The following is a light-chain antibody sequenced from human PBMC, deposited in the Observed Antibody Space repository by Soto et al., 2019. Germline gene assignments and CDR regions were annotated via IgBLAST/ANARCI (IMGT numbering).Light chain of an antibody. CDR3: QTWGTGIRVV. V-gene: IGLV4-69*01. CDR2: VNSDGSH. CDR1: SGHSSYT. Sequence: QLVLTQSPSASASLGASVKLTCTLSSGHSSYTIAWHQQRPEKGPRYLMKVNSDGSHSKGDGIPDRFSGSSSGAERYLTIASLRSDDEADYYCQTWGTGIRVVFGGGTKLTVL. J-gene: IGLJ2*01.